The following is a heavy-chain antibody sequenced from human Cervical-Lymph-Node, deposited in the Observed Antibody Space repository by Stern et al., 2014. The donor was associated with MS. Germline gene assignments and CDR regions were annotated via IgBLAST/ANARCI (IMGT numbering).Heavy chain of an antibody. J-gene: IGHJ4*02. CDR2: ISASSRDI. CDR3: VRAWNGYSYGYFY. Sequence: EVQLVQSGGGVVQPGRSLRLSCAASGLSFSNYNMNWVRQAPGKGLEWVSYISASSRDIYYADSVRGRFNITRDNAQNSLYLQLNSLRDYDTAVYYCVRAWNGYSYGYFYWGQGTLVTVSS. D-gene: IGHD5-18*01. CDR1: GLSFSNYN. V-gene: IGHV3-48*02.